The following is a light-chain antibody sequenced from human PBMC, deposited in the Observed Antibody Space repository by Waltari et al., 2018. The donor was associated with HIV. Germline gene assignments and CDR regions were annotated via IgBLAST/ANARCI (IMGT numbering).Light chain of an antibody. CDR1: QSVSDY. J-gene: IGKJ4*01. Sequence: VVLTQSPATLSFSPGERATLSSTASQSVSDYLAWYQQKPGQAPRLLIYDASNRATGIPARFSGSGSGTDFTLTISSLEPEDFAVYYCQQRSNWRRSGLTFGGGTKVEIK. V-gene: IGKV3-11*01. CDR2: DAS. CDR3: QQRSNWRRSGLT.